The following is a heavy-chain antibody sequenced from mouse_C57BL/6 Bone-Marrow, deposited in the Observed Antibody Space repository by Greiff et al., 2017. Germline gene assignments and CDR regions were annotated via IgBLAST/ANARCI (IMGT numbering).Heavy chain of an antibody. CDR1: GYTFTSYW. D-gene: IGHD2-4*01. Sequence: QVQLQQSGAELVKPGASVKMSCKASGYTFTSYWITWVKQRPGQGLEWIGDIYPGSGSTNYNEKFKGKATLTVDTSSSTAYMQLSSLTSEDSAVYYCAGENYDCGGYWYFDVWGTGTTVTVSS. CDR2: IYPGSGST. CDR3: AGENYDCGGYWYFDV. J-gene: IGHJ1*03. V-gene: IGHV1-55*01.